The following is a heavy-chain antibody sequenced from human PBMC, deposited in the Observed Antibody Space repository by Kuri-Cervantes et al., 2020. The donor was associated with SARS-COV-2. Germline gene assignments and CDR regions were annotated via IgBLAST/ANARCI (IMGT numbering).Heavy chain of an antibody. V-gene: IGHV3-30*18. CDR2: ISHDGKNK. CDR3: AKDRVGVQDF. Sequence: GGSLRLSCAASGFNFSRTDMHWVRQAPGNGLERVALISHDGKNKKCIASGKGRFTITRDNSQNTLYLHMKSLRSEDTAMYYCAKDRVGVQDFWGQGTLVTVSS. D-gene: IGHD2-21*01. CDR1: GFNFSRTD. J-gene: IGHJ4*02.